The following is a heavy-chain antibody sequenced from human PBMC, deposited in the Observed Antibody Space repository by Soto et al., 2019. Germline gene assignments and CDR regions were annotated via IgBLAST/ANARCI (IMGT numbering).Heavy chain of an antibody. D-gene: IGHD2-8*01. Sequence: GGSLRLSCAASGFTFSNYAMSWVRQAPGKGLEWVSAISGSGSSTYYADSVKGRFTISRDSSKNTLYLLMNCLRAEDTGVYYWAKDYFCIVQMVDAIFFDCWGQGT. J-gene: IGHJ4*02. CDR3: AKDYFCIVQMVDAIFFDC. CDR2: ISGSGSST. CDR1: GFTFSNYA. V-gene: IGHV3-23*01.